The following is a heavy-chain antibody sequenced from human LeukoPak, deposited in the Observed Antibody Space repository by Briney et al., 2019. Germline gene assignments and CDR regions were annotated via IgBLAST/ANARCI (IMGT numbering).Heavy chain of an antibody. CDR3: AKDPTPGSWLGGFDY. CDR1: GFTFNSYA. CDR2: ISGSGGST. D-gene: IGHD6-13*01. Sequence: QTGGSLRLSCAASGFTFNSYAMSWVRQAPGKGLEWVSVISGSGGSTYCADSVKGRFTISRDNSKNTLYLQMNSLRAEDTAVYYCAKDPTPGSWLGGFDYWGQGTLVTVSS. J-gene: IGHJ4*02. V-gene: IGHV3-23*01.